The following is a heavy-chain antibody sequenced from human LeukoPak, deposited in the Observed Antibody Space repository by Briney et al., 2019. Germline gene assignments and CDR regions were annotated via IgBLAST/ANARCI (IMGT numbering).Heavy chain of an antibody. J-gene: IGHJ4*02. CDR3: AKGWMFGELLNC. CDR2: ISWNSGSI. V-gene: IGHV3-9*01. D-gene: IGHD3-10*02. Sequence: GRSLRLSCAASGFTFDDYAMHWVRQAPGKGLEWVSGISWNSGSIGYADSVKGRFTISRDNSKNTLYLQMNSLRAEDTAVYYCAKGWMFGELLNCWGQGTLVTVSS. CDR1: GFTFDDYA.